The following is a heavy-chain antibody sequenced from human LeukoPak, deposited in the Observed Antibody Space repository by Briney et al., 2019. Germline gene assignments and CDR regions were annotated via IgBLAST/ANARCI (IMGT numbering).Heavy chain of an antibody. CDR3: ARVRGDSSSSYFDY. D-gene: IGHD6-6*01. J-gene: IGHJ4*02. V-gene: IGHV6-1*01. Sequence: SQTLSLTCAISGDSFSSNSAAWHWIRQSPSRGLEWLGRTYYRSKWYNDYAVSVKSRITINPDTSKNQFSLQLNSVTPEDTAVYYCARVRGDSSSSYFDYWGQGTLVTVSS. CDR2: TYYRSKWYN. CDR1: GDSFSSNSAA.